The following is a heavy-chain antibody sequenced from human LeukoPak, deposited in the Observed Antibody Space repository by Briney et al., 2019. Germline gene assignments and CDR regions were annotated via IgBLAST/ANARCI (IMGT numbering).Heavy chain of an antibody. Sequence: GGSLRLSCAASGFTFSSYWMSWVRQAPGKGLEWVSAISGSGGSTYYADSVKGRFTISRDNSKNTLYLQMNSLRAEDTAVYYCAKDGQLAFFGVVPPYYFDYWGQGTLVTVSS. J-gene: IGHJ4*02. CDR3: AKDGQLAFFGVVPPYYFDY. V-gene: IGHV3-23*01. CDR1: GFTFSSYW. CDR2: ISGSGGST. D-gene: IGHD3-3*01.